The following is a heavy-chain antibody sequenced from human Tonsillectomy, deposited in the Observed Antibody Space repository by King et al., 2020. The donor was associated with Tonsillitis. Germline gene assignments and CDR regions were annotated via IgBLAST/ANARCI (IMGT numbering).Heavy chain of an antibody. V-gene: IGHV4-59*01. CDR2: IYYSGST. D-gene: IGHD3-22*01. Sequence: VQLQESGPGLVKPSETLSLTCTVSGGSISSYYWSWIRQPPGKGLEWIGYIYYSGSTNYNPSLKSRVTISVDTSKNQFSLNLSSVTAADTAVYYCAGGGYDDSSGYTPRYYFDYWGQGTLVTVSS. J-gene: IGHJ4*02. CDR1: GGSISSYY. CDR3: AGGGYDDSSGYTPRYYFDY.